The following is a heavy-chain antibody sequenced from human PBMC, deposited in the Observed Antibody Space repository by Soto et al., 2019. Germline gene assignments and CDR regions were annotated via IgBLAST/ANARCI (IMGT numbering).Heavy chain of an antibody. Sequence: GASVKVSCKASGYTFTSYYMHWVRQAPGQGLEWMGIINPSGGSTSYAQKFQGRVTMTRDTSTSTVYMELSSLRSEDTAVYYCARGVEGGLGDFWSSKNDYWGQGTLVTVSS. CDR1: GYTFTSYY. J-gene: IGHJ4*02. CDR2: INPSGGST. D-gene: IGHD3-3*01. CDR3: ARGVEGGLGDFWSSKNDY. V-gene: IGHV1-46*01.